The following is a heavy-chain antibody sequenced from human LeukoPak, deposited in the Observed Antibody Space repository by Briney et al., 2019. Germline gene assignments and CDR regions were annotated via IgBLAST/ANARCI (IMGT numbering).Heavy chain of an antibody. CDR1: GYTFTSYD. V-gene: IGHV1-8*01. Sequence: ASVTVSCTASGYTFTSYDINWVRQATGQGLEWMGWMNPNSGNTGYAQKFQGRVNMTRNTSISTAYMELSSLESEDTAVYYCARVRSEYNWNDLLGYWGQGTLVTVSS. CDR2: MNPNSGNT. D-gene: IGHD1-1*01. CDR3: ARVRSEYNWNDLLGY. J-gene: IGHJ4*02.